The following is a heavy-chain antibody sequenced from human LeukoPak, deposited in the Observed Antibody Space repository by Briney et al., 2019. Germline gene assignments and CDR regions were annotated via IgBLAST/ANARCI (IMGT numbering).Heavy chain of an antibody. D-gene: IGHD3-10*01. CDR3: ARAGPLWFGELWGFDP. J-gene: IGHJ5*02. CDR2: INPNSGGT. Sequence: ASVKVSCKASGYIFSNFGINWVRQAPGQGLEWMGWINPNSGGTNYAQKFQGRVTMTRDTSISTAYMELSRLRSDDTAVYYCARAGPLWFGELWGFDPWGQGTLVTVSS. V-gene: IGHV1-2*02. CDR1: GYIFSNFG.